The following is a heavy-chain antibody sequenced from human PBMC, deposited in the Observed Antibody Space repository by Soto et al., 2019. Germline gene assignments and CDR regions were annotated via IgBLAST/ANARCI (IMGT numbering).Heavy chain of an antibody. V-gene: IGHV1-18*01. D-gene: IGHD3-10*01. J-gene: IGHJ6*02. Sequence: ASVKVSCKASGYTFTSYGISWVRQAPGQGLEWMGWISAYNGNTNYAQKLQGRVTMTTDTSTSTAYMELRSLRSDDTAVYYCASYGSGSYNYGMDVWGQGTTVTVSS. CDR2: ISAYNGNT. CDR3: ASYGSGSYNYGMDV. CDR1: GYTFTSYG.